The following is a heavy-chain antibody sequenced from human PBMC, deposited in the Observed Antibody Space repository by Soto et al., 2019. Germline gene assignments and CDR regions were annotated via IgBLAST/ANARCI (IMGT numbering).Heavy chain of an antibody. J-gene: IGHJ6*02. CDR2: INHSGST. CDR3: ARAPATFNYYYYGMDV. D-gene: IGHD2-2*01. CDR1: GGSFSGYY. V-gene: IGHV4-34*01. Sequence: SETLSLTCAVYGGSFSGYYWSWIRQPPGKGLEWIGEINHSGSTNYNPSLKSRVTISVDTSKNQFSLKLSSVTAADTAVYYCARAPATFNYYYYGMDVWGQGTTVTVSS.